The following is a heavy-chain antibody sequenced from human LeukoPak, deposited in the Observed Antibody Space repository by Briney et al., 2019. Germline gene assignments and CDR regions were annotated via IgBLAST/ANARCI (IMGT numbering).Heavy chain of an antibody. V-gene: IGHV4-34*01. CDR3: ARGHGYAGPPGTRFDY. D-gene: IGHD2-2*01. Sequence: PSETLSLTCAVYGGSFSGYYWSWIRQPPGKGLEWIGEINHSGSTNYNPSLKSRVTISVDTSKNQFSLKLSSVTAADTAVYYCARGHGYAGPPGTRFDYWGQGTLVTVSS. CDR2: INHSGST. J-gene: IGHJ4*02. CDR1: GGSFSGYY.